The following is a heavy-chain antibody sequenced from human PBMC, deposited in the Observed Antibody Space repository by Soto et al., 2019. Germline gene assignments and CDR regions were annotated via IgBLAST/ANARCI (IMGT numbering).Heavy chain of an antibody. Sequence: QVQLQESGPGLVKPSETLSLTCTVSGGSISSYYWSWIRQPPGKGLEWIGYIYYSGSTNYNPSLQSRVTISVDTSKNQFSLKLSSVTAADTAVYYCARRPMVRGVIGAFDIWGQGTMVTVSS. J-gene: IGHJ3*02. CDR3: ARRPMVRGVIGAFDI. V-gene: IGHV4-59*08. CDR2: IYYSGST. D-gene: IGHD3-10*01. CDR1: GGSISSYY.